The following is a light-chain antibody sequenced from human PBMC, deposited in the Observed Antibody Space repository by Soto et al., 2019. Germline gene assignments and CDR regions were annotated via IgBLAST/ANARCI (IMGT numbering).Light chain of an antibody. Sequence: EIVLTQSPAILSVSPGERATLSCRASQSVSSYLAWYQQKPGQAPRLLISDATNRATGIPARFSGSGSGTDFTLTIDSLEPEDFAVYYCQQRINWPLTFGGGTKVDI. CDR3: QQRINWPLT. CDR1: QSVSSY. CDR2: DAT. V-gene: IGKV3-11*01. J-gene: IGKJ4*01.